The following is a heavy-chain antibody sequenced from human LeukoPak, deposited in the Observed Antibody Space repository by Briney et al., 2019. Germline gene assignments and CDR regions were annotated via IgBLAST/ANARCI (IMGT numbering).Heavy chain of an antibody. CDR2: IYSGGST. J-gene: IGHJ4*02. CDR3: ARHKWELLYFDY. D-gene: IGHD1-26*01. Sequence: GGSLRLSCAASGFTVSSNYMSWVRQAPGKGLEWVSVIYSGGSTYYADSVKGRFTISRDNSKNTLYLQMNSLRAEDTAVYYCARHKWELLYFDYWGQGTLVTVSS. V-gene: IGHV3-53*01. CDR1: GFTVSSNY.